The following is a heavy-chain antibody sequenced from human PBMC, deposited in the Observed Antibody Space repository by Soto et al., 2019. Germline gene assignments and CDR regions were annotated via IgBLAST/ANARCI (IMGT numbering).Heavy chain of an antibody. D-gene: IGHD1-7*01. CDR2: IYYSGST. Sequence: PSETLSLTCTVSGGSISSYYWSWIRQPPGKGLEWIGYIYYSGSTNYNPSLKSRVTISVDTSKNWFSLKLSSVTAADTAVYYCARHSSPAGTNFDYWGQGTTVTVSS. CDR1: GGSISSYY. J-gene: IGHJ4*03. CDR3: ARHSSPAGTNFDY. V-gene: IGHV4-59*08.